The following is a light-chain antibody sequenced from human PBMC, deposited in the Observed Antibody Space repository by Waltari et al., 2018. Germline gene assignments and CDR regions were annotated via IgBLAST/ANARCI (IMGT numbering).Light chain of an antibody. CDR3: QQFNAYPLT. J-gene: IGKJ4*01. CDR1: QVIFTA. CDR2: GAS. Sequence: AFQLTQSPSSLSASVGDRVTITCRASQVIFTALAWYQQRPGKPPKLLIYGASILDRGVPSRFSGSGSGTDFTLTISNLQPEDFATYYCQQFNAYPLTFGGGTTVDI. V-gene: IGKV1-13*02.